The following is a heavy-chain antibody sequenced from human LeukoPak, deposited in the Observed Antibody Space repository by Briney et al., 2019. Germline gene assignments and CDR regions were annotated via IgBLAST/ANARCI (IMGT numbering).Heavy chain of an antibody. Sequence: ASVKVSCKASGYTFTGYYMHWVRQAPGQGLEWMGWTNPNSGGTNYAQKFQGRVTITADKSTSTAYMELSSLRSEDTAVYYCATSVGPIVGATNHWGQGTLVTVSS. CDR2: TNPNSGGT. J-gene: IGHJ4*02. V-gene: IGHV1-2*02. D-gene: IGHD1-26*01. CDR1: GYTFTGYY. CDR3: ATSVGPIVGATNH.